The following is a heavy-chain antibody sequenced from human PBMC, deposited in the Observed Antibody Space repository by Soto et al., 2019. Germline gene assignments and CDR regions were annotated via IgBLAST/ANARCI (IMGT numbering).Heavy chain of an antibody. CDR2: IKSKTDGGTT. V-gene: IGHV3-15*01. D-gene: IGHD1-20*01. CDR1: GFTFSDYY. J-gene: IGHJ3*02. CDR3: TTGERYNWNNGAFDI. Sequence: GGSLRLSCAASGFTFSDYYMSWIRQAPGKGLEWVGRIKSKTDGGTTDYAAPVKGRFTISRDDSKNTLYLQMNSLKTEDTAVYYCTTGERYNWNNGAFDIWGQGTMVTVS.